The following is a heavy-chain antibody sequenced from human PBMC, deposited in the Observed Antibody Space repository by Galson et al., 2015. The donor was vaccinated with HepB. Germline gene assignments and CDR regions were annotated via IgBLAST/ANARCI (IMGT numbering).Heavy chain of an antibody. CDR3: ARDHFTPHDDILTGYHDQHDYYGLDV. CDR1: GYTFTSYG. J-gene: IGHJ6*02. V-gene: IGHV1-18*01. CDR2: ISAYNGNI. Sequence: SVKVSCKASGYTFTSYGISWVRQAPGQGLEWMGWISAYNGNINYAQKLQGRVTMTTDTSTSTAYMELRSLRSDDTAVYYCARDHFTPHDDILTGYHDQHDYYGLDVWGQGTTVTVSS. D-gene: IGHD3-9*01.